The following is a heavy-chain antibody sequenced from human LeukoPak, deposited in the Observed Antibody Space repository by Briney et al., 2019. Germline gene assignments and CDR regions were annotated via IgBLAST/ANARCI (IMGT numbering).Heavy chain of an antibody. V-gene: IGHV4-39*07. CDR3: ARQTRYTSSWPFDY. J-gene: IGHJ4*02. CDR1: GGSISSSSYY. D-gene: IGHD6-13*01. Sequence: PSETLSLTCTVSGGSISSSSYYWGWIRQPPGKGLEWIGSIYYSGSTYYNPSLKSRVTISVDTSKNQFSLKLSSVTAADTAVYYCARQTRYTSSWPFDYWGQGTLVTVSS. CDR2: IYYSGST.